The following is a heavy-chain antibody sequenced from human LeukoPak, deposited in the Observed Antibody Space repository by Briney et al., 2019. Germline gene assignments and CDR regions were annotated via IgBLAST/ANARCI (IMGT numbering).Heavy chain of an antibody. J-gene: IGHJ4*02. CDR2: IYYSGST. CDR1: GGSISSYY. D-gene: IGHD2-15*01. V-gene: IGHV4-59*12. Sequence: SETLSLTCTVSGGSISSYYWSWIRQPPGKGLEWIGYIYYSGSTNYNPSLKSRVTISVDTSKNQFSLKLSSVTAADTAVYYCARVLSDIVVVVAIFDYWGQGTLVTVSS. CDR3: ARVLSDIVVVVAIFDY.